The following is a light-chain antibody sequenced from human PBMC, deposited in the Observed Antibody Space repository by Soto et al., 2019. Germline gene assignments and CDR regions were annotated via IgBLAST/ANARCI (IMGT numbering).Light chain of an antibody. CDR2: GAS. CDR3: QQYVSSPWT. J-gene: IGKJ1*01. Sequence: EIVLTQSPGTLSLSPGERATLSCRASQSISSSYLAWYQQKPGQAPRPLIYGASSRATGIPDRFSGSGSGTDFTLTISRLEPEDFAVYYCQQYVSSPWTFGQGTMVEIK. V-gene: IGKV3-20*01. CDR1: QSISSSY.